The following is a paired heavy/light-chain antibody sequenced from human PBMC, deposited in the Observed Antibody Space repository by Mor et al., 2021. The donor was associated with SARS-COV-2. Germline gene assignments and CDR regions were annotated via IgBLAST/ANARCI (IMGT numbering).Heavy chain of an antibody. CDR1: GGSFSNYY. Sequence: QAQLQQWGAGLLKPAETLSLTCAVYGGSFSNYYYYWIRQPPGKGLEWIGEINHSGSTSYNPSLKSRVSISVDTSKNQFFLNLRSVTAADTAMYYCARGPFGPRIQLWRSHYFDYWGQGTLVTVSS. D-gene: IGHD5-18*01. CDR3: ARGPFGPRIQLWRSHYFDY. CDR2: INHSGST. J-gene: IGHJ4*02. V-gene: IGHV4-34*01.
Light chain of an antibody. V-gene: IGKV3-20*01. Sequence: EIVLTQSPGTLSLSPGERATLSCRASQSISSSYLAWYQQKPGQAPRLLIYGASSRATDIPGRFSGSGSGTDFTLTISRLEPEDFAVYYCQQYYTSPWTFGHGTKVEIK. CDR1: QSISSSY. CDR3: QQYYTSPWT. CDR2: GAS. J-gene: IGKJ1*01.